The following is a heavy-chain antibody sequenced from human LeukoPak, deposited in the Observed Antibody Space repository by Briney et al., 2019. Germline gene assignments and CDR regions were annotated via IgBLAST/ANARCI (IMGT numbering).Heavy chain of an antibody. Sequence: PSETLSLTCTVSGYSITSGYNWAWIRQPPGKVLEWIGSIYHSGSAYYNPSLKSRVTISVDTSKNQFSLKPSSVTAADTAVYYCVRYCSSTTCYTRAVDYWGQGTLVTVSS. CDR2: IYHSGSA. J-gene: IGHJ4*02. CDR1: GYSITSGYN. V-gene: IGHV4-38-2*02. CDR3: VRYCSSTTCYTRAVDY. D-gene: IGHD2-2*02.